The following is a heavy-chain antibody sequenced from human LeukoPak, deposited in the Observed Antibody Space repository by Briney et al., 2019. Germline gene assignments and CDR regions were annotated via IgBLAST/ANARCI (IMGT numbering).Heavy chain of an antibody. D-gene: IGHD6-13*01. CDR1: GGSISSYY. Sequence: SETLSLTCTVSGGSISSYYWSWIRQPPGKGLEWIGYIYYSGSTNYNPSLKSRVTISVDTSKNQFSLKLSSVTAADTAVYYCARGGIAAALYYWGQGTLVTVSS. CDR2: IYYSGST. CDR3: ARGGIAAALYY. J-gene: IGHJ4*02. V-gene: IGHV4-59*01.